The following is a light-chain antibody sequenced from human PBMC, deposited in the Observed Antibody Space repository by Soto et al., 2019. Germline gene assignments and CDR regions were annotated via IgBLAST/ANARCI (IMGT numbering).Light chain of an antibody. J-gene: IGKJ1*01. Sequence: TQSPSTLSASVGDRVTITXXAXQSISSWLAWYQQKPGKAPKLLIYDASSLESGVPSRFSGSGSGTEFTLTISSLQPDDFATYYCQQYNSYWRTFGQGTKVEIK. CDR3: QQYNSYWRT. CDR1: QSISSW. V-gene: IGKV1-5*01. CDR2: DAS.